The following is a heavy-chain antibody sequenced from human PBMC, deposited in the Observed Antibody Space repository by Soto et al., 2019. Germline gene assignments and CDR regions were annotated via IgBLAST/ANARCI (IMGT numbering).Heavy chain of an antibody. Sequence: QVQLVASGGGVVQPGRSLRLSCAASGFTFSSYGMHWVRQAPGKGLEWVAVISYDGSNKYYADSVKGRFTISRDNSKNPLYLQMNSLRAEDTAVYYCAKETLTLRYYDYWGQGTLVTVSS. V-gene: IGHV3-30*18. CDR1: GFTFSSYG. CDR3: AKETLTLRYYDY. CDR2: ISYDGSNK. D-gene: IGHD3-9*01. J-gene: IGHJ4*02.